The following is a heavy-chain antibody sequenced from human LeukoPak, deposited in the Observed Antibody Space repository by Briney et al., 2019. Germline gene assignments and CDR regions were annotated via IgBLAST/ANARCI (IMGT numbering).Heavy chain of an antibody. Sequence: SQTLSLTCTVSGGSISSGNYYWGWIRQPAGKGLEWIGRIYTFGSTNYNPSLKSRVTISIDTSKNQFSLRLTSVTAADTAIYFCARAWPSHDSFDIWGQGTMVTVSS. CDR1: GGSISSGNYY. CDR2: IYTFGST. V-gene: IGHV4-61*02. J-gene: IGHJ3*02. CDR3: ARAWPSHDSFDI.